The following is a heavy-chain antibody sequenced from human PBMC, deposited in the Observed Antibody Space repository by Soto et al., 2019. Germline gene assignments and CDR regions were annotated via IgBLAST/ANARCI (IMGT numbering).Heavy chain of an antibody. CDR3: ARSQGSSTSLEIYYYYYYGMDV. V-gene: IGHV1-69*13. CDR1: GCTFSSNA. J-gene: IGHJ6*02. Sequence: ASVKVSCKASGCTFSSNAISWVRQAPGQGLEWMGGIIPISGTANYAQKFQGRVTITADESTSTAYMELSSLRSEDTAVYYCARSQGSSTSLEIYYYYYYGMDVWGQGTTVTVSS. D-gene: IGHD2-2*01. CDR2: IIPISGTA.